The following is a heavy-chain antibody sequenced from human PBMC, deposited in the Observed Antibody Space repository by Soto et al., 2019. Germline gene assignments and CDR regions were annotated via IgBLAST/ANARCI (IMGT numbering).Heavy chain of an antibody. CDR3: ARDLKGGSSSGFGFDP. J-gene: IGHJ5*02. CDR2: IIPIFGTA. CDR1: GGTFSSYA. D-gene: IGHD6-6*01. Sequence: QGQLVQAGAEVKKPGSSVKVSCKASGGTFSSYAISLVRQAPGQGLEWMGGIIPIFGTANYAQKFQGRVTITADKSTSTAYMELSSLRSEDTAVYYCARDLKGGSSSGFGFDPWGQGTLVTVSS. V-gene: IGHV1-69*06.